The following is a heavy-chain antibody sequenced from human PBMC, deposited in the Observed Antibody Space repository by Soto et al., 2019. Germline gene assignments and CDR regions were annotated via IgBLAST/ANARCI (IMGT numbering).Heavy chain of an antibody. V-gene: IGHV3-21*01. CDR2: ISTSSSYI. J-gene: IGHJ1*01. CDR3: ARVGYYYDTSGFYPPAYFQH. D-gene: IGHD3-22*01. Sequence: EVQLVESGGGLVKPGGSLRLSCAASGFNFSSFCMNWVRQAPGKGLEWVSSISTSSSYIYYADSVKGRFTISRDNAKNSLYLQMNSLRAEDTAVYYCARVGYYYDTSGFYPPAYFQHWGQGILVTVSS. CDR1: GFNFSSFC.